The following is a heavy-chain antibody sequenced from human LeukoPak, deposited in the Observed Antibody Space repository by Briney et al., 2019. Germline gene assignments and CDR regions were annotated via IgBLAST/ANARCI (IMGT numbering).Heavy chain of an antibody. CDR3: VKVDT. D-gene: IGHD5-18*01. CDR1: GFTFSTSG. V-gene: IGHV3-30*02. J-gene: IGHJ4*02. CDR2: IRNDGNKY. Sequence: GGSLRLSCVASGFTFSTSGMHWVRQSPGKGLDWVAFIRNDGNKYNYAESVKGRFTISRDNSKNTLYLQMDSLSAEDTAGYYCVKVDTWGPGNLGTVSS.